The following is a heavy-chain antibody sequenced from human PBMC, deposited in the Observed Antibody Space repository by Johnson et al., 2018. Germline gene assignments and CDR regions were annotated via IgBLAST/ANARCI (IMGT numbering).Heavy chain of an antibody. V-gene: IGHV3-53*02. CDR1: GFTVSSNY. CDR2: IYSGGST. Sequence: EVQLVETGGGLIQPGGSLRLSCAASGFTVSSNYMSWVRQAPGKGLEWVSVIYSGGSTYYADSVKGRFTISRDNSQNTQYLQMNSLRAEDTAVYYGASPTGTTGDDAFDIWGQGTMVTVSS. CDR3: ASPTGTTGDDAFDI. J-gene: IGHJ3*02. D-gene: IGHD1-7*01.